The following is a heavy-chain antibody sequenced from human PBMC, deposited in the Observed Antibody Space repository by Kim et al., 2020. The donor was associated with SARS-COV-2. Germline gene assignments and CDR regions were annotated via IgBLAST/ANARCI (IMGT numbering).Heavy chain of an antibody. V-gene: IGHV4-39*01. CDR2: IYYSGST. CDR1: GGSISSSSYY. Sequence: SETLSLTCTVSGGSISSSSYYWGWIRQPPGKGLEWIGSIYYSGSTYYNPSLKSRVTISVDTSKNQFSLKLSSVTAADTAVYYCATGDLVAAAGGIDYWGQGTLVTVSS. D-gene: IGHD6-13*01. CDR3: ATGDLVAAAGGIDY. J-gene: IGHJ4*02.